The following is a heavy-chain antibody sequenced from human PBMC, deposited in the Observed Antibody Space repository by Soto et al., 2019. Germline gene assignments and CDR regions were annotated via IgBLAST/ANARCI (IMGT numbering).Heavy chain of an antibody. V-gene: IGHV3-74*01. CDR2: INSDGSRT. J-gene: IGHJ4*02. D-gene: IGHD6-19*01. Sequence: EVQLVESGGGLVQPGGSLRLSCAASGFTFSGYWMHWVRQAPGKGLVWVSRINSDGSRTNDADSVKGRFTISRDNAKNTLYLQMNSLSVEDTAVYYCAKRSEVAGNWHFDYWGQGTLVTVS. CDR3: AKRSEVAGNWHFDY. CDR1: GFTFSGYW.